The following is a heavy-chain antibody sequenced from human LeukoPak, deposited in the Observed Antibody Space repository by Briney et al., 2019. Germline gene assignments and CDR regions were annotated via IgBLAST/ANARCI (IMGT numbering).Heavy chain of an antibody. CDR3: AKGHNYDYVWGTLDY. CDR1: GFTFEGCA. CDR2: INGDGGAT. D-gene: IGHD3-16*01. Sequence: GGSLRLSCAASGFTFEGCAMHWVRQAPGKGLEWVSLINGDGGATYYAGSVKGRFTVSRDNRKDSLYLQMDSLKKEDTAFYYCAKGHNYDYVWGTLDYWGQGILVTVSS. V-gene: IGHV3-43*02. J-gene: IGHJ4*02.